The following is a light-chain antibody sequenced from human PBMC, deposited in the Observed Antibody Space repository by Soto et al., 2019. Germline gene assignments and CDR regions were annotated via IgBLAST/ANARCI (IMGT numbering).Light chain of an antibody. J-gene: IGKJ4*01. CDR3: QQRSSWPLT. CDR2: DAS. V-gene: IGKV3-11*01. CDR1: QSVSSY. Sequence: EIVSTQSPATLSLSPGERATLSCRASQSVSSYLAWYQQKPGQAPRLLIYDASNRATGIPARFGGSGSGTDFTLTISSLETEDFAVYYCQQRSSWPLTFGGGTKVEIK.